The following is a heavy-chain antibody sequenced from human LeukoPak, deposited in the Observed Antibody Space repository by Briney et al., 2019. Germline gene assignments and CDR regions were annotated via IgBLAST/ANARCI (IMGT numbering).Heavy chain of an antibody. CDR2: IYYSGST. CDR1: GGSISSYY. J-gene: IGHJ6*02. Sequence: PSETLSLTCTVSGGSISSYYWSWIRQPPGKGLEWIGYIYYSGSTNYNPSLKSRVTISVDTSKSQFSLRLSSVTAADTAVYYCARGIPYYYGMDVWGQGTTVTVSS. D-gene: IGHD2-21*01. CDR3: ARGIPYYYGMDV. V-gene: IGHV4-59*12.